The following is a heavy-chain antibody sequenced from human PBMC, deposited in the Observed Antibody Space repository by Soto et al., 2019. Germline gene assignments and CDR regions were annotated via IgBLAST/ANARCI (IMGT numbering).Heavy chain of an antibody. CDR1: GYTFTSYG. J-gene: IGHJ6*02. CDR2: ISAYNGNT. Sequence: QVQLVQSGAEVKKPGASVKVSCKASGYTFTSYGISWVRQAPGQGLEWMGWISAYNGNTNYAQKLQGRVTMTTDTSTSTAYMELRSLRSDDSAVCYCSRDHERGIVAPGHFYGMDVWGQGTTVTVSS. V-gene: IGHV1-18*04. CDR3: SRDHERGIVAPGHFYGMDV. D-gene: IGHD3-22*01.